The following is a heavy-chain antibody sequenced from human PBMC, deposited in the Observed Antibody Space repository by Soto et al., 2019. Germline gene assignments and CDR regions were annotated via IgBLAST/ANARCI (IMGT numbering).Heavy chain of an antibody. CDR2: IWYDGSNK. J-gene: IGHJ4*02. V-gene: IGHV3-33*01. D-gene: IGHD5-12*01. Sequence: QVQLVESGGGVVQPGRSLRLSCAASGFTFSSYGMHWVRQAPGKGLEWVAVIWYDGSNKYYADSVKGRFTISRDNSKNSLYLQMNSLRAEDTAVYYCARGEEMATTFDYWGQGTLVTVSS. CDR1: GFTFSSYG. CDR3: ARGEEMATTFDY.